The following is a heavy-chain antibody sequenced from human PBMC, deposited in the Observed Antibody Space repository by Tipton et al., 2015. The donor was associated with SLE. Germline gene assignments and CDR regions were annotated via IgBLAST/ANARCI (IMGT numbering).Heavy chain of an antibody. J-gene: IGHJ4*02. CDR3: ARDGPDGDYVFYFDY. D-gene: IGHD4-17*01. V-gene: IGHV3-21*04. Sequence: GSLRLSCAASGFTFSSYSMNWVRQAPGKGLEWVSSISSSSSYIYYADSVKGRFTISRDNAKNSLYLQMNSLRAEDTAVYYCARDGPDGDYVFYFDYWGQGTLVTVSS. CDR2: ISSSSSYI. CDR1: GFTFSSYS.